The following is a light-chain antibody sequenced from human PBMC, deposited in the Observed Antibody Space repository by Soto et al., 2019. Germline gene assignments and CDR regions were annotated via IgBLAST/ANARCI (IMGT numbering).Light chain of an antibody. CDR2: DVA. V-gene: IGLV2-14*03. CDR1: SSDVGGCNC. CDR3: SSCTSSSTPVV. Sequence: QSALTQPASVSGSPGQSIAISCTGTSSDVGGCNCVSWYQQHPGKAPKLMIYDVASRPSGISNRFSGSKSGNTASLTISGLQAEDEADYYCSSCTSSSTPVVFGGGTKLTVL. J-gene: IGLJ2*01.